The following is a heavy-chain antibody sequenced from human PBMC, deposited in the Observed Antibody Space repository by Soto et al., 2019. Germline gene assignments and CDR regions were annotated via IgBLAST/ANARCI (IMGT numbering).Heavy chain of an antibody. D-gene: IGHD6-13*01. CDR1: GGSFSGYY. CDR2: INHSGST. J-gene: IGHJ4*02. CDR3: ARGLYPVAAAGTGYFDY. Sequence: SETLSLTCAVYGGSFSGYYWSWIRQPPGKGLEWIGEINHSGSTNYNPSLKSRVTISVDTSKNQFSLKLSSVTAADTAVYYCARGLYPVAAAGTGYFDYWGQGTLVTISS. V-gene: IGHV4-34*01.